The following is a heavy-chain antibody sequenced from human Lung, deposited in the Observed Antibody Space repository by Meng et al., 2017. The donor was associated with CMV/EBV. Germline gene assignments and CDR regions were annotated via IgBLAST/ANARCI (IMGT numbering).Heavy chain of an antibody. J-gene: IGHJ6*02. Sequence: GGSLRLSCAASAFKSSSYKMPWDRQAPGKGLQWVAVISSDGSNRNYADSVKGRFTISRDESKNTRYLQMSSLRTEDTAVYYWARVNYAFGGVLVIWDVYYYGMDVWGQGTLVTVSS. CDR3: ARVNYAFGGVLVIWDVYYYGMDV. CDR2: ISSDGSNR. V-gene: IGHV3-30-3*01. D-gene: IGHD3-16*02. CDR1: AFKSSSYK.